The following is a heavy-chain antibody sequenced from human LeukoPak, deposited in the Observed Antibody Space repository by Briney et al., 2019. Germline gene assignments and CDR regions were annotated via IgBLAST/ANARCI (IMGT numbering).Heavy chain of an antibody. V-gene: IGHV3-23*01. CDR1: GFPFSIHA. CDR2: ISGTGGRT. D-gene: IGHD6-13*01. Sequence: GGSLRLSCAASGFPFSIHAMGWVRQAPGKRLEWVASISGTGGRTYYADSVKGRFTISRDNSRNTLSLQMNSLRVEDTTVYFCAKGPYSDSSEWFQYWGQGTLVTVSS. CDR3: AKGPYSDSSEWFQY. J-gene: IGHJ1*01.